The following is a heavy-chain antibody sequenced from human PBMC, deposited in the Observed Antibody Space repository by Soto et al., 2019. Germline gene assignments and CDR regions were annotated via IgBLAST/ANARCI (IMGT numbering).Heavy chain of an antibody. Sequence: ASVKVSCKASGYTFTSYDINWVRQATGQGLEWMGWMNPNSGNTGYAQKFQGRVTMTRNTSISAAYMELSSLRSEDTAVYYCARGHYDILTTTYYYYYGMDVWGQGTTVTVSS. J-gene: IGHJ6*02. CDR3: ARGHYDILTTTYYYYYGMDV. V-gene: IGHV1-8*01. CDR2: MNPNSGNT. CDR1: GYTFTSYD. D-gene: IGHD3-9*01.